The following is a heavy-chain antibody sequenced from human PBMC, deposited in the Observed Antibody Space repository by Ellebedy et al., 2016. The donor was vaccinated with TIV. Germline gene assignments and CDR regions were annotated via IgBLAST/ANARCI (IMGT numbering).Heavy chain of an antibody. D-gene: IGHD6-19*01. V-gene: IGHV3-33*08. Sequence: GESLKISCAASGFTFSSYGMHWVRQAPGKGLEWVAVIWYDGSNKYYADSVKGRFTISRDNSKNTLYLQMNSLRAEDTAVYYCARRLAVAGSLGVDYWGQGTLVTVSS. CDR1: GFTFSSYG. CDR3: ARRLAVAGSLGVDY. J-gene: IGHJ4*02. CDR2: IWYDGSNK.